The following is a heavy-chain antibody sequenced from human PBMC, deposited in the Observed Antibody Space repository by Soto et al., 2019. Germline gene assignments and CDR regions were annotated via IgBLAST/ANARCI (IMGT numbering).Heavy chain of an antibody. V-gene: IGHV3-30-3*01. CDR1: GFTFSSYA. J-gene: IGHJ4*02. Sequence: GGSLRLSCAASGFTFSSYAMHWVRQAPGKGLEWVAVISYDGSNKYYADSVKGRFTISRDNSKNTLYLQMNSLRAEDTAVYYCAREGVSWGQGTLVTVPQ. CDR2: ISYDGSNK. CDR3: AREGVS. D-gene: IGHD2-8*01.